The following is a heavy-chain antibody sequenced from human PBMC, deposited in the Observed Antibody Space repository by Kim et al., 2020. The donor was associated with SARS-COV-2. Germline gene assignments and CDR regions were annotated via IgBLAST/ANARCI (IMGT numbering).Heavy chain of an antibody. CDR3: ARDGKDGTGTVNDY. CDR2: ISVGGGDI. J-gene: IGHJ4*02. D-gene: IGHD1-7*01. CDR1: GFSFSAYS. V-gene: IGHV3-21*06. Sequence: GGSLRLSCAASGFSFSAYSFNWVRQPPGKGLEWVSSISVGGGDIFFSDSLKGRFTISRDNAKSSLFLEMNGLRTEDTAVYHCARDGKDGTGTVNDYWGQG.